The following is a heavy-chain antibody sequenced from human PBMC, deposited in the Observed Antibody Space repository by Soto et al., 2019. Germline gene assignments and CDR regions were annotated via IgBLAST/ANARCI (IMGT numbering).Heavy chain of an antibody. J-gene: IGHJ6*02. D-gene: IGHD1-26*01. CDR2: ISGDGSNT. CDR3: ARDQRSGSYSASQYYGMDV. CDR1: GFRFSSYG. Sequence: PGGSLRLSCRTSGFRFSSYGMHWVRQAPGKGPEWVAFISGDGSNTEYVDSVRGRFTVSRDNSRNTLYLQMNSLRAEDTAVYYCARDQRSGSYSASQYYGMDVWGQGTTVTVSS. V-gene: IGHV3-33*05.